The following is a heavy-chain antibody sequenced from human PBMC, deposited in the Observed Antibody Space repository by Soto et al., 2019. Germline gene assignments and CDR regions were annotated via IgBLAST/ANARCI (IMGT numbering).Heavy chain of an antibody. V-gene: IGHV4-31*03. D-gene: IGHD2-21*02. CDR3: ARDKTIVVVTAIHYYGMDV. Sequence: SETLSLTCTVSGGSISSGGYYWSWIRQHPGKGLEWIGYIYYSGSTYYNPSLKSRVTISVDTSKNQFSLKLSSVTAADTAVYYCARDKTIVVVTAIHYYGMDVWGQGTTVTVSS. CDR2: IYYSGST. CDR1: GGSISSGGYY. J-gene: IGHJ6*02.